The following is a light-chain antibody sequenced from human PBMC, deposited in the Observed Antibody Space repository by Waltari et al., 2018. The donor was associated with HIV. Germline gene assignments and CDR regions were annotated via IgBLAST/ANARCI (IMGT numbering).Light chain of an antibody. J-gene: IGLJ2*01. CDR1: KRDTGGYNS. CDR2: EVT. CDR3: SSYADRNGFYVV. Sequence: QSALPPPPSAPRAPGPSVTTPCTGTKRDTGGYNSVSWYQQPPGKAPKLFISEVTKRPSGVPDRFSGSKSGTTASLTVSGLQAEDEADYYCSSYADRNGFYVVFGGGTRLTVL. V-gene: IGLV2-8*01.